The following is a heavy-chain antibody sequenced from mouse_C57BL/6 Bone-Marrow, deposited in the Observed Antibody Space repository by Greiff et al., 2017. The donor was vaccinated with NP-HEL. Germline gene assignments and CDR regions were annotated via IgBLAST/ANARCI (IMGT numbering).Heavy chain of an antibody. D-gene: IGHD1-1*01. V-gene: IGHV1-53*01. J-gene: IGHJ1*03. Sequence: QVQLQQPGTELVKPGASVKLSCKASGYTFTSYWMHWVKQRPGQGLEWIGNINPSNGGTNYNEKFKSKATLTVDKSSSTTYMQLSSLTSEDAAVYYCARDTTVVDWYFDVWGTGTTVTVSS. CDR3: ARDTTVVDWYFDV. CDR1: GYTFTSYW. CDR2: INPSNGGT.